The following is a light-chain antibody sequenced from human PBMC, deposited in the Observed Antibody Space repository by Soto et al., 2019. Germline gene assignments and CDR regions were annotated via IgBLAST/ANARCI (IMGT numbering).Light chain of an antibody. J-gene: IGKJ1*01. CDR3: QQYSAFPWT. CDR2: GAS. CDR1: QSVSSSY. V-gene: IGKV3-20*01. Sequence: EIMLTHSPGTLSLSPGGRSTLSCRASQSVSSSYLAWYQHKPGQAPRLLIYGASSRATGIPDRLSGSGSWTDFTLTISSMQHDDFATYYCQQYSAFPWTFGHGTKVDIK.